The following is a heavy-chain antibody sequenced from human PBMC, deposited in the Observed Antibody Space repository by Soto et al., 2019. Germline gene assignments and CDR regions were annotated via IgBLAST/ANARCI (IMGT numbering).Heavy chain of an antibody. CDR3: ARAPPPYDSSGYLDY. CDR1: GFTFSSYA. Sequence: GGSLRLSCAASGFTFSSYAMHWVRQAPGKGLEWVAVISYDGSNKYYADSVKGRFTISRDNSKNTLYLQMNSLRAEDTVFYSGARAPPPYDSSGYLDYWGQGTLVTVSS. V-gene: IGHV3-30*04. CDR2: ISYDGSNK. D-gene: IGHD3-22*01. J-gene: IGHJ4*02.